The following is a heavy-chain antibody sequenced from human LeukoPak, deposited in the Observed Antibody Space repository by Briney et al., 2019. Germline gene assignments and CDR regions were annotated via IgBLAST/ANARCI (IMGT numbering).Heavy chain of an antibody. V-gene: IGHV3-21*01. D-gene: IGHD3-22*01. Sequence: PGGSLRLSCAASGFIFSNYGMIWVRQAPGKGPEWVSSISSISTYTHYADSVKGRFTISRDNSKNTLYLQMNSLRAEDTAVYYCARGLSYYYDRSGYYTDAFDIWGQGTMVTVSS. CDR3: ARGLSYYYDRSGYYTDAFDI. CDR1: GFIFSNYG. CDR2: ISSISTYT. J-gene: IGHJ3*02.